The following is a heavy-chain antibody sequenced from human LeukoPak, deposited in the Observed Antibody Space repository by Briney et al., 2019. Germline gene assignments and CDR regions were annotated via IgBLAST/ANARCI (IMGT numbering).Heavy chain of an antibody. CDR2: IYYSGST. D-gene: IGHD3-22*01. CDR3: ARGNSVDSSGYYHYFDY. V-gene: IGHV4-59*01. J-gene: IGHJ4*02. Sequence: SETLSLTCTVSGGSISSYYWSWIRQPPGKGLEWIGYIYYSGSTNYNPSLKSRVTISVDTSKNQFSLKLSSVTAADTAVYYCARGNSVDSSGYYHYFDYWGQGTLVTVSS. CDR1: GGSISSYY.